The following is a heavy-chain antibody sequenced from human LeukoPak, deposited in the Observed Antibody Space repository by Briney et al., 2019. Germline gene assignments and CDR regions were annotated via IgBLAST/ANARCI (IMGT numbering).Heavy chain of an antibody. V-gene: IGHV3-30*14. Sequence: GGSLRLPCAASGFTFRSYAMHWVRQAPGKGLVWVALISYDGSIKSYADSVKGRFTISRDNSKNTLSLHMSSLRAEDTAIYYCTRSGYRHPYHFDSWGQGTLVTVSS. J-gene: IGHJ4*02. CDR1: GFTFRSYA. D-gene: IGHD3-22*01. CDR2: ISYDGSIK. CDR3: TRSGYRHPYHFDS.